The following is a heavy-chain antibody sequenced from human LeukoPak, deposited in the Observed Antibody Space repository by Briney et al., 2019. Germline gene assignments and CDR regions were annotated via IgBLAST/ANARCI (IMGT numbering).Heavy chain of an antibody. CDR2: IYYSGST. D-gene: IGHD6-13*01. J-gene: IGHJ4*02. CDR3: ARGTYSSSWFHY. Sequence: SETLSLTCTVSGGSISSHYWSWIRQPPGKGLEWIGYIYYSGSTNYNPSLKSRVTISVDTSKNQFSLKLSSVTAADTAVYYCARGTYSSSWFHYWGQGTLVTVSS. CDR1: GGSISSHY. V-gene: IGHV4-59*11.